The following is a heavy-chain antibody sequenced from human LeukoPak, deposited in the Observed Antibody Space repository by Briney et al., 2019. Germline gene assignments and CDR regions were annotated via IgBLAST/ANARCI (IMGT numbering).Heavy chain of an antibody. CDR3: ARLGVHDAFDI. V-gene: IGHV4-34*01. J-gene: IGHJ3*02. CDR1: GGSFSGYY. Sequence: SETLSLXCAVYGGSFSGYYWSWIRQPPGKGLEWIGEINHSGSTNYNPSLKSRVTISVDTSKNQFSLKLSSVTAADTAVYYCARLGVHDAFDIWGQGTMVTVSS. D-gene: IGHD3-10*01. CDR2: INHSGST.